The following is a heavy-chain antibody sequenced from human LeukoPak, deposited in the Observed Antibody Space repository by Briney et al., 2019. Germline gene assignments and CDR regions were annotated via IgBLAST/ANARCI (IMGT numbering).Heavy chain of an antibody. CDR2: MYYSGST. CDR1: GGSISSSSYS. J-gene: IGHJ6*02. CDR3: ARRVATNNYYYYYGLDV. D-gene: IGHD5-12*01. Sequence: SETLSLTCTVSGGSISSSSYSWGWIRQPPGKGLEWIGSMYYSGSTSHNPSLKSRVTISVDTSMNQFSLKLSSVTAADTALYYCARRVATNNYYYYYGLDVWGQGTTVTVSS. V-gene: IGHV4-39*01.